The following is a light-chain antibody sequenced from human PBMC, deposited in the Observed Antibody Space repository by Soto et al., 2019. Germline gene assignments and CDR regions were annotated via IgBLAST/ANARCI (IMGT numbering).Light chain of an antibody. V-gene: IGKV2-28*01. J-gene: IGKJ1*01. CDR3: MADLQTPWK. CDR2: LGS. CDR1: QSLPHSNVYNH. Sequence: DIVMTQSPLSLPVTPGEPASISCRSRQSLPHSNVYNHVGWYLQKPGQSQQLVIYLGSNRASGVPRRFSVSRSCTDFTLNISTVEAEYGGVAYYMADLQTPWKFGKGTQVESK.